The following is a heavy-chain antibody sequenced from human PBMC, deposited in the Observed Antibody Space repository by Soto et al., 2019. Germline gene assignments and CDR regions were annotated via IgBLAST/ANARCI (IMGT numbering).Heavy chain of an antibody. J-gene: IGHJ5*02. V-gene: IGHV4-30-4*01. CDR3: ARERRGGYWFDP. Sequence: QVQLQESGPGLVKPSQTLSLTCTVSGGSISSGDYYWSWIRQPPGKGLEWIGYIYYSGITYYNPSLKSRVTISVDTSKNQFSLKRSSVTAADTAVYYCARERRGGYWFDPWGQGTLVTVSS. CDR2: IYYSGIT. CDR1: GGSISSGDYY.